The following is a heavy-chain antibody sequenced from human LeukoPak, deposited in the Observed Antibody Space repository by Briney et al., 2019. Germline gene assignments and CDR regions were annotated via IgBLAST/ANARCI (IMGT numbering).Heavy chain of an antibody. D-gene: IGHD2-2*01. V-gene: IGHV3-30*02. CDR3: AKDGPLYCSSTSCHLDY. CDR1: GFTFSYNA. Sequence: TGGSLRLPCAASGFTFSYNAMHWVRQAPGKGLEWVAVIRYDGSNKYYADSVKGRFTISRDNSKNTLYLQMNSLRAEDTAVYYCAKDGPLYCSSTSCHLDYWGQGTLVTVSS. J-gene: IGHJ4*02. CDR2: IRYDGSNK.